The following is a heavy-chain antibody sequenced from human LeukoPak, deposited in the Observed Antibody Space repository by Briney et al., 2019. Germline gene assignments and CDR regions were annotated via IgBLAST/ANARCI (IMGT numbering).Heavy chain of an antibody. Sequence: GGTLRLSCAASGFTFRSYAMSWVRQAPGKGLEWVSAIGGNGGSTYYADSVKGRFTISRDNSKNTLYLQMNSLGAEDTAVYFCAKASMVPHDTFDIWGQGTMVTVSS. CDR2: IGGNGGST. CDR1: GFTFRSYA. V-gene: IGHV3-23*01. D-gene: IGHD3-10*01. CDR3: AKASMVPHDTFDI. J-gene: IGHJ3*02.